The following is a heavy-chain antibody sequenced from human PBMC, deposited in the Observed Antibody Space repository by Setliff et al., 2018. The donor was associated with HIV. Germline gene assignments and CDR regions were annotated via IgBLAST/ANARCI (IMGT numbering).Heavy chain of an antibody. D-gene: IGHD3-22*01. Sequence: PGESLKISCKGSGYSFTSYWIGWVRQMPGKGLEWMGIIYPGDSDTRYSPSFQGQVTISADKSISTAYLHWSTLKASDTATYYCARALWRGSSGPFHFWGQGTLVTVSS. CDR1: GYSFTSYW. V-gene: IGHV5-51*01. CDR3: ARALWRGSSGPFHF. CDR2: IYPGDSDT. J-gene: IGHJ4*02.